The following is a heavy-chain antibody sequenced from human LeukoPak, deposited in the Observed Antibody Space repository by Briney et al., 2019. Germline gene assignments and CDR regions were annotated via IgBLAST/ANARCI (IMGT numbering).Heavy chain of an antibody. CDR3: ARGRSSSREPVLFPY. D-gene: IGHD2-2*01. CDR2: MNPNSGNT. J-gene: IGHJ4*02. V-gene: IGHV1-8*03. Sequence: ASVKVSCKASGGTFTSYDINWVRQATGQGLEWMGWMNPNSGNTGNAQKFQGRVTITRNTSISTAYMELSSLRSEDTAVYYCARGRSSSREPVLFPYWGQGTLVTVSS. CDR1: GGTFTSYD.